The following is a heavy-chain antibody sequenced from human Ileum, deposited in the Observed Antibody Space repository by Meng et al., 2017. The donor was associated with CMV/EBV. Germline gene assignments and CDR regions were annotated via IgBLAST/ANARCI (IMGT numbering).Heavy chain of an antibody. Sequence: GESLKISCAASGFIFSIYAMSWVRQAPGKGLEWVSVISGSAATTHYADSVKGRFTISRDNSKNTLYLQMNSLETEDTAVYYCGKDACVPGDGAGFDYWGQGTLVTVSS. V-gene: IGHV3-23*01. J-gene: IGHJ4*02. CDR2: ISGSAATT. CDR1: GFIFSIYA. CDR3: GKDACVPGDGAGFDY. D-gene: IGHD2-2*01.